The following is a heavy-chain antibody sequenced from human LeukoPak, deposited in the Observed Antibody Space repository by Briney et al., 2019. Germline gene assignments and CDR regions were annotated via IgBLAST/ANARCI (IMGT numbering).Heavy chain of an antibody. J-gene: IGHJ4*02. CDR1: GYTFTTYV. CDR2: INPKSGGT. CDR3: ARSPDILTGENFDY. Sequence: ASVKVSCKTSGYTFTTYVFNWVRQTPGQGLEWMGWINPKSGGTNEAQKFHDRVTMTRDTSIRTAYMEVSRLRSDDTAVYYCARSPDILTGENFDYWGQGTLVTVSS. V-gene: IGHV1-2*02. D-gene: IGHD3-9*01.